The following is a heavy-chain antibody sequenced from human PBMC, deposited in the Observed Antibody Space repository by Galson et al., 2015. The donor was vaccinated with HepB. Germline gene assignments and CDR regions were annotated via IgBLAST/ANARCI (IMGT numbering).Heavy chain of an antibody. CDR3: ARASPESSGSYFYAFDI. CDR1: GFTFSSYR. V-gene: IGHV3-21*01. D-gene: IGHD3-10*01. Sequence: SLRIYCAASGFTFSSYRLNWVRKAPGKGLEWVSSISSSSSYIYYADSVKGRFTISRDNAKNSLYLQMNSLRAEDTAVYYCARASPESSGSYFYAFDIWGQGTMVTVSS. J-gene: IGHJ3*02. CDR2: ISSSSSYI.